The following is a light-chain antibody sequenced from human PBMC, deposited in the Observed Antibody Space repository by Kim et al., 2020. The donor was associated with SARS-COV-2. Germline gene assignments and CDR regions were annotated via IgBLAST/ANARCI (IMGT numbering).Light chain of an antibody. CDR2: GKN. J-gene: IGLJ2*01. CDR1: SLRSYY. V-gene: IGLV3-19*01. CDR3: QSRDSSGNVV. Sequence: SSELTQDPAVSVALGQTVRITCRGDSLRSYYATWYQQKPGQAPVLVIYGKNNRPSGIPDRFSGSSSGNTASLTITGAQAEDEADYYCQSRDSSGNVVFGGGTQLTVL.